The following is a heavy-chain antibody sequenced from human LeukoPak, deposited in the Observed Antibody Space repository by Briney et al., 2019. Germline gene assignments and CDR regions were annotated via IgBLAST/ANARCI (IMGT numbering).Heavy chain of an antibody. CDR2: NNPCDSDS. J-gene: IGHJ4*02. Sequence: GESLKIPCKGSGYSFTSYWIGWVRQMPGIGLKWRGSNNPCDSDSRYSPSFQGQVTISADKSISTAYLQWSSLKASDTAMYYCARQVAYTSGRTFDFWGQGALVTVSS. D-gene: IGHD6-19*01. V-gene: IGHV5-51*01. CDR3: ARQVAYTSGRTFDF. CDR1: GYSFTSYW.